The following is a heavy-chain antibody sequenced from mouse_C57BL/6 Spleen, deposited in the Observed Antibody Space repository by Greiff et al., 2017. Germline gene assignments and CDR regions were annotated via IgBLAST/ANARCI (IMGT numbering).Heavy chain of an antibody. Sequence: QVQLKESGPGLVQPSQSLSITCTVSGFSLTSYGVHWVRQSPGKGLEWLGVIWSGGSTDYNAAFISRLSISKDNSKSQVFFKMNSLQDDDTAIYYCARNRGGTPWYFEVWGTGTTRTVSS. CDR1: GFSLTSYG. CDR2: IWSGGST. CDR3: ARNRGGTPWYFEV. J-gene: IGHJ1*03. D-gene: IGHD4-1*01. V-gene: IGHV2-2*01.